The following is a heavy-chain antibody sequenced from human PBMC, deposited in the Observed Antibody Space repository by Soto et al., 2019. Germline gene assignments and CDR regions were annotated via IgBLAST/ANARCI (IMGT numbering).Heavy chain of an antibody. J-gene: IGHJ3*01. CDR1: GGTFSNYA. Sequence: QVQLVQSGPAVKKPGSSVKVSCKASGGTFSNYAITWVRQAPGQGLEYVGGSSPEFGTANYAQKFQDRARIGAVTPLSAADMELTGLRFDSAAGYYWARGLDASFDNSVPSWDAALDFWGQGTLVTVS. CDR3: ARGLDASFDNSVPSWDAALDF. D-gene: IGHD1-1*01. CDR2: SSPEFGTA. V-gene: IGHV1-69*06.